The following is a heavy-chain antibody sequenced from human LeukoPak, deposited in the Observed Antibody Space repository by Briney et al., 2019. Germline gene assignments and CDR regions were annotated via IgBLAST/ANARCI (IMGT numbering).Heavy chain of an antibody. V-gene: IGHV1-8*01. CDR3: VRDGEGVAISVNYWFDP. Sequence: RASVKVSCKASGFTFTSYDINWVRQATGQGLEWMGWMNPNNGNTGYAQKFQGRVTMTRDTSISTAYMELRSLRSEDTAVYYRVRDGEGVAISVNYWFDPWGQGTLVTVSS. CDR2: MNPNNGNT. CDR1: GFTFTSYD. D-gene: IGHD3-10*01. J-gene: IGHJ5*02.